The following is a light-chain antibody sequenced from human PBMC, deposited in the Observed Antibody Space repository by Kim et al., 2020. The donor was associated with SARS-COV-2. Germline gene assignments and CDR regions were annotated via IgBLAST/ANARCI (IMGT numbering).Light chain of an antibody. CDR2: EVS. CDR1: YSDVGSYSR. J-gene: IGLJ2*01. CDR3: SSYTTSSTLV. V-gene: IGLV2-18*02. Sequence: GQAVTISYTGTYSDVGSYSRVSWYRQPPGTAPKLMIYEVSNRPSGVPDRFSASRSGNTASLTISGLQADDEADYYCSSYTTSSTLVFGGGTQLTVL.